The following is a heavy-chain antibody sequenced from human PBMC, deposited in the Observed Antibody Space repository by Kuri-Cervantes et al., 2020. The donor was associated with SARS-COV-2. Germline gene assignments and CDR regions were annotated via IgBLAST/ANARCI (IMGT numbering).Heavy chain of an antibody. CDR2: ISYSGST. CDR3: ARDMSKGQWLERGWFDP. Sequence: GSLRLSCTVSGGSISASTYYWGWIRQPPGKGLEWIGGISYSGSTYYNPSLKSRVTISVDTSRNQFSLELSSVTAADTAVYYCARDMSKGQWLERGWFDPWGQGTLVTVSS. J-gene: IGHJ5*02. V-gene: IGHV4-39*02. CDR1: GGSISASTYY. D-gene: IGHD6-19*01.